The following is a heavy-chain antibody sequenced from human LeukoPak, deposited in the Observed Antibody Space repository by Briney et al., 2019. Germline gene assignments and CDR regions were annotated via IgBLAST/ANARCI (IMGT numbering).Heavy chain of an antibody. D-gene: IGHD5-12*01. CDR3: ARDRNVVATIPLYYYYYGMDV. CDR2: ISYDGSNK. V-gene: IGHV3-30*03. CDR1: GFTFSSYG. Sequence: PGRSLRLSCAASGFTFSSYGMHWVRQAPGKGLEWVAVISYDGSNKYYADSVKGRFTISRDNSKNTLYLQMNSLRAEDTAVYYCARDRNVVATIPLYYYYYGMDVWGQGTTVTVSS. J-gene: IGHJ6*02.